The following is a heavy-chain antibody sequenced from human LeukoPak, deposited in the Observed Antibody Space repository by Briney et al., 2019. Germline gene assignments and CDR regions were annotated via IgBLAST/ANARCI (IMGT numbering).Heavy chain of an antibody. D-gene: IGHD3-3*01. CDR3: ARTYYDFWSGYLNYYYYYYMDV. V-gene: IGHV4-61*01. CDR1: GYSISSGYY. Sequence: SETLSLTCTVSGYSISSGYYWSWIRQPPGKGLEWIGYIYYSGSTNYNPSLKSRVTISVDTSKNQFSLKLSSVTAVDTAVYYCARTYYDFWSGYLNYYYYYYMDVWGKGTTVTVSS. CDR2: IYYSGST. J-gene: IGHJ6*03.